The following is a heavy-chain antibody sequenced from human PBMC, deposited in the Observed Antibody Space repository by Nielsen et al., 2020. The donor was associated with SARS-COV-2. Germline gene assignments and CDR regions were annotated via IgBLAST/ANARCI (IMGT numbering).Heavy chain of an antibody. CDR2: INSNGRTT. J-gene: IGHJ4*02. V-gene: IGHV3-48*04. CDR1: GLTFTTYN. Sequence: GESLKISCRVSGLTFTTYNMNWVRQAPGKGLEWVAYINSNGRTTHHADSVKGRFIIARDNARDTLSLQMNSLSAEDTAVYYCVRVRDDGHYYDTGPFDYWGQGALVTVSS. CDR3: VRVRDDGHYYDTGPFDY. D-gene: IGHD3-22*01.